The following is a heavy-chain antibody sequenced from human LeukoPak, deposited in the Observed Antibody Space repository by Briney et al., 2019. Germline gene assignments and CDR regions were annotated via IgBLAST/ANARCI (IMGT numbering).Heavy chain of an antibody. J-gene: IGHJ4*02. CDR3: ARVGGSYYDAAGY. CDR2: IYYSGST. V-gene: IGHV4-59*01. Sequence: SETLSLTCTVSGGSINSYYWSWIRQPPGKGLEWIGHIYYSGSTNYSPSLKSRVTISVDTSKNQFSLKLSSVTAADTAVYYCARVGGSYYDAAGYWGQGTLVTVSS. CDR1: GGSINSYY. D-gene: IGHD1-26*01.